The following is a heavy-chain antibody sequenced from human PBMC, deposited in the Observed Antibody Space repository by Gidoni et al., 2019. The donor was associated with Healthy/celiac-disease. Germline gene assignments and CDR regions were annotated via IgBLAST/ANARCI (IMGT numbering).Heavy chain of an antibody. CDR3: ARVLRSPSGSYAPYYYYGMDV. V-gene: IGHV4-34*01. Sequence: QVQLQQWGAGLLKPSETLSLTCAVYGGSFSGYYWSWIRQPPGKGLEWIGEINHSGSTNYNPSLKSRVTISVDTSKNQCSLKLSSVTAADTAVYYCARVLRSPSGSYAPYYYYGMDVWGQGTTVTVSS. J-gene: IGHJ6*02. CDR2: INHSGST. CDR1: GGSFSGYY. D-gene: IGHD1-26*01.